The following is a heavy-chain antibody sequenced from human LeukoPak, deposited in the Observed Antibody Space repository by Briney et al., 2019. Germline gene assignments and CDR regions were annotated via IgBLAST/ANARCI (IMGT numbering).Heavy chain of an antibody. Sequence: ASVKVSCKASGYTFTSYGISWVRQAPGQGLEWMGWISAYNGNTNYAQKLQGRVTMTTDTSTSTAYMELRSLRSDDTAVCYCARDVTMVRGAPPFDYWGQGTLVTVSS. CDR1: GYTFTSYG. D-gene: IGHD3-10*01. J-gene: IGHJ4*02. CDR3: ARDVTMVRGAPPFDY. CDR2: ISAYNGNT. V-gene: IGHV1-18*01.